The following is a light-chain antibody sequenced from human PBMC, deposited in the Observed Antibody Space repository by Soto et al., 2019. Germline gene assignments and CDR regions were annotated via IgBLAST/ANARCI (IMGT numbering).Light chain of an antibody. V-gene: IGLV2-23*02. CDR2: EVT. CDR3: CAYAGTVAYV. Sequence: QSVLTQPAAVSGSPGRSITISCAGTGSDVGAYNLVSWYQQHPGKAPRLIICEVTTRPSGISNRFSGSKSGDTASLTISGLQAEDEADYFCCAYAGTVAYVFGTGTKVTVL. CDR1: GSDVGAYNL. J-gene: IGLJ1*01.